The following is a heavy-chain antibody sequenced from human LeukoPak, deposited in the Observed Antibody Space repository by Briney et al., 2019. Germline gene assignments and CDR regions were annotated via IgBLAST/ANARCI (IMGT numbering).Heavy chain of an antibody. CDR1: GFTFSSYG. J-gene: IGHJ6*02. D-gene: IGHD1-26*01. V-gene: IGHV3-30*18. CDR2: ISYDGSNK. CDR3: AKGPQWELFPSGYYGMDV. Sequence: GGSLRLSCAASGFTFSSYGMHWVRQAPGKGLEWVAVISYDGSNKYYADSVKGRFTISRDNSKNTLYLQMNSLRAEDTAVYYCAKGPQWELFPSGYYGMDVWGHGTTVTVSS.